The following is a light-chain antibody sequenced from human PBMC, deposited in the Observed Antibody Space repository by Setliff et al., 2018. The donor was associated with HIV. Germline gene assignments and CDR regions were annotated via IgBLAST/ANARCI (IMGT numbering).Light chain of an antibody. CDR3: CSNTGSNTFV. J-gene: IGLJ1*01. V-gene: IGLV2-23*01. Sequence: QSVLTQPASVSGSPGQSITISCTGNSNDVGRHDLVSWYQQHPARAPKLIIYQATRRPSGVSNRFSGSKSGNVASLTISGLQAEDEADYYCCSNTGSNTFVFGTGTKVTVL. CDR1: SNDVGRHDL. CDR2: QAT.